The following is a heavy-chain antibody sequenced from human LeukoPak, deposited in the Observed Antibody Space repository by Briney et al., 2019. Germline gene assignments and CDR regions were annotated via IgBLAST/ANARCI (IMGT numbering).Heavy chain of an antibody. CDR2: IKQDGSEK. CDR3: ARGSVVTDYYYYGMDV. CDR1: GFTFSSYW. D-gene: IGHD2-21*01. Sequence: PGGSLRLSCAASGFTFSSYWMSWVRQAPGKGLEWVANIKQDGSEKYYVDSVKGRFTISRDNAKNSLYLQMNSLRAEDTAVYYCARGSVVTDYYYYGMDVWGQGTTVTVSS. V-gene: IGHV3-7*01. J-gene: IGHJ6*02.